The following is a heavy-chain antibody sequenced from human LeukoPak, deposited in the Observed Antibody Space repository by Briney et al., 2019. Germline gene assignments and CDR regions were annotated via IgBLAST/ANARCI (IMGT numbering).Heavy chain of an antibody. CDR1: GGSISSSSYY. Sequence: SETLSLTCTVSGGSISSSSYYWSWIRQPPGKGLEWIGYIYYSGSTNYNPSLKSRVTISVDTSKNQFSLKLSSVTAADTAVYYCARGPQNYVWGSYRYTPFDYWGQGTLVTVSS. V-gene: IGHV4-61*05. J-gene: IGHJ4*02. CDR3: ARGPQNYVWGSYRYTPFDY. CDR2: IYYSGST. D-gene: IGHD3-16*02.